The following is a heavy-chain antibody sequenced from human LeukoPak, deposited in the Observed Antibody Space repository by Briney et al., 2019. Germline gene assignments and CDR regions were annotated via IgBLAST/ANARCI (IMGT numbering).Heavy chain of an antibody. CDR2: IYYSGNT. CDR1: GGSFSGYY. D-gene: IGHD4-23*01. CDR3: ASDYGGTVFDP. Sequence: SETLSLTCAVYGGSFSGYYWSWIRQPPGKGLEWIGYIYYSGNTNYNPSLKSRVTISVDTSKNQFSLKLSSVTAADTAVYYCASDYGGTVFDPWGQGTLVTVSS. V-gene: IGHV4-59*01. J-gene: IGHJ5*02.